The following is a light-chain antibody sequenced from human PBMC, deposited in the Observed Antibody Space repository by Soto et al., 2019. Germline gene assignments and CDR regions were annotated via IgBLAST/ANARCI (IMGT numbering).Light chain of an antibody. CDR2: DAS. CDR1: QDIRKH. CDR3: QQYDDFPQT. V-gene: IGKV1-33*01. J-gene: IGKJ1*01. Sequence: EIQMTQSPSSLSASVGDRVTITCQASQDIRKHLAWYQQIPGKATKLLISDASDLQTGDPSRFSGSGSGADYTFSISSLQPEDVGTYFCQQYDDFPQTFGQGTRVDIK.